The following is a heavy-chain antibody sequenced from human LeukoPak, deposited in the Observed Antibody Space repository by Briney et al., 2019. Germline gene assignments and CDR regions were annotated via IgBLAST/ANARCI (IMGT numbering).Heavy chain of an antibody. CDR2: MNPGSGNT. J-gene: IGHJ5*02. V-gene: IGHV1-8*01. CDR3: ARGYCSSTSCYSPKDDRYNWFDP. CDR1: GYTFTTYD. D-gene: IGHD2-2*01. Sequence: SSVKVSCKAAGYTFTTYDINWVRQATGQGLEWMGWMNPGSGNTDFAQKFQGRVTMTRNTSTGTAYMELSRLRSEDTAVYYCARGYCSSTSCYSPKDDRYNWFDPRGQGTLVTVSS.